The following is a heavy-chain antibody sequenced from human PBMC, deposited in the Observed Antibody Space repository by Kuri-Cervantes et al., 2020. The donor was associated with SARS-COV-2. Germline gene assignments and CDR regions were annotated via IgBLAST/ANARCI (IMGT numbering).Heavy chain of an antibody. CDR3: AKDLPGSSAADVY. CDR2: IRYDGSNK. D-gene: IGHD6-13*01. J-gene: IGHJ4*02. V-gene: IGHV3-30*02. CDR1: GFTFSSYG. Sequence: GGSLRLSCAASGFTFSSYGMHWVRQAPGKGLEWVAFIRYDGSNKYYADSVKGRFTISRDNSKNTLYLQVNSLRAEDTAVYYCAKDLPGSSAADVYWGQGTLVTVSS.